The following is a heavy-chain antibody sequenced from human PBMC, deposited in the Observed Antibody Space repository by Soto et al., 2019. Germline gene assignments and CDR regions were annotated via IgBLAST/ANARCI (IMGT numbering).Heavy chain of an antibody. J-gene: IGHJ6*02. CDR2: INSDGITT. CDR3: ARDRSGSYPPGDGMDV. V-gene: IGHV3-74*01. D-gene: IGHD3-10*01. Sequence: GGSLRLSCAASGFTLSSYWMHWVRQAPGKGLVWVSRINSDGITTNFADSVKGRFTISRDNAKNTLYLQLNSLRAEDTAVYYCARDRSGSYPPGDGMDVWGQGTTVTVSS. CDR1: GFTLSSYW.